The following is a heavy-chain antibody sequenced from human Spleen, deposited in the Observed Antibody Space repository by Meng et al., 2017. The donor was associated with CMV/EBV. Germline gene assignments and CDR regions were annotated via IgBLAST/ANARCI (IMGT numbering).Heavy chain of an antibody. J-gene: IGHJ6*02. Sequence: GGSLRLSCAASGFTFSSYAMNWVRQAPGKGLDWVSVIYSGGSSVYYTDSVKGRFTISRDNSKNTLYLQMNSLRAEDTAVYYCAKELALRLGSGTYRGGLEYYYGMDVWGQGTTVTVSS. D-gene: IGHD3-10*01. CDR2: IYSGGSSV. CDR1: GFTFSSYA. CDR3: AKELALRLGSGTYRGGLEYYYGMDV. V-gene: IGHV3-23*03.